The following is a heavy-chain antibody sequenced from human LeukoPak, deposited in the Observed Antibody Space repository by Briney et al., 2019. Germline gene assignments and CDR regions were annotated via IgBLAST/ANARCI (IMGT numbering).Heavy chain of an antibody. D-gene: IGHD3-22*01. Sequence: ASVKVSCKASGYTFSDFGISWVRQAPGQGLEWMGWISTYNGNTNYAQKLQGRVAINTDTSTSTAYMELRSLRSDDTAVYYCARDCDRSGYYCYWGQGTLSPSPQ. CDR3: ARDCDRSGYYCY. V-gene: IGHV1-18*01. J-gene: IGHJ4*02. CDR1: GYTFSDFG. CDR2: ISTYNGNT.